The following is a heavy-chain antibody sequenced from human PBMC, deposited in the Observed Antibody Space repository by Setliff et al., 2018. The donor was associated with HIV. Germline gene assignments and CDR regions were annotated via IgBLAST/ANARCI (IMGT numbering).Heavy chain of an antibody. J-gene: IGHJ3*02. CDR1: GLIFSNYN. CDR2: ISSSASTI. V-gene: IGHV3-48*04. CDR3: ARDRRERGYVAFDM. D-gene: IGHD5-12*01. Sequence: PGGSLRLSCAVSGLIFSNYNMNWVRQAPGKGPEWVSYISSSASTIYYADSVKGRFTISRDNAKNSLYLQMNGLRAEDTAVYYCARDRRERGYVAFDMWGQGTMVTVSS.